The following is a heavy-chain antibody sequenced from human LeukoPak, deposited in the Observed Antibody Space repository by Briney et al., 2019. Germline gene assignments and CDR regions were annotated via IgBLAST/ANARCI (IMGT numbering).Heavy chain of an antibody. J-gene: IGHJ6*02. CDR1: GGSISSGGYY. V-gene: IGHV4-31*03. Sequence: SQTLSLTCSVSGGSISSGGYYWSWIRQHPGKGLEWIGYIYYSGSTYYNPSLKSRVTISVDTSKNQFSLKLSSVTAADTAVYYCATSSGSYRYYYGMDVWGQGTTVTVSS. CDR2: IYYSGST. D-gene: IGHD1-26*01. CDR3: ATSSGSYRYYYGMDV.